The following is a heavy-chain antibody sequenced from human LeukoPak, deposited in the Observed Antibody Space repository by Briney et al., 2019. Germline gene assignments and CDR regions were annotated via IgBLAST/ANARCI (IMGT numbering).Heavy chain of an antibody. CDR1: GFTFSTYW. Sequence: PGGSLRLSCAASGFTFSTYWMHWVRQPPGKGLVWVSRINSDGSSTTYADSVKGRFTISRDNARTTLYLHMNSLRAEDTAVYYCAKDRYYDILTGYYDAASDIWGQGTMVTVSS. CDR3: AKDRYYDILTGYYDAASDI. CDR2: INSDGSST. J-gene: IGHJ3*02. D-gene: IGHD3-9*01. V-gene: IGHV3-74*01.